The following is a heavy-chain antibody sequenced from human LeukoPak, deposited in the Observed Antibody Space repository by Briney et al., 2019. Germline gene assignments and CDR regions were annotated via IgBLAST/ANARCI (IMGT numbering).Heavy chain of an antibody. V-gene: IGHV4-38-2*02. CDR2: VYHGGST. CDR1: GYSISSAYY. D-gene: IGHD1-26*01. CDR3: ARFRSYGFDY. J-gene: IGHJ4*02. Sequence: SEAPSLTCTVSGYSISSAYYWAWIRQPPGKGLEWIGNVYHGGSTFYNPSLMSRVTISLDTSKNHFSLRLSSLTAADTALFYCARFRSYGFDYWGQGILVTVSS.